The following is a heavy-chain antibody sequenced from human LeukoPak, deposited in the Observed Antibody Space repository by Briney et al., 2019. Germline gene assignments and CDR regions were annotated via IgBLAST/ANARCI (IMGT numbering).Heavy chain of an antibody. D-gene: IGHD1-26*01. CDR3: ARDRKVGATLWRTDY. J-gene: IGHJ4*02. CDR2: ISAYNGNT. CDR1: VYTFTSYG. V-gene: IGHV1-18*01. Sequence: SVNVSYNASVYTFTSYGISWAPQAPGQGLEWMGWISAYNGNTNYAQKLQGRVTMTTDTSTSTAYMELRSLRSDDTAVYYCARDRKVGATLWRTDYWGQGTLVTVSS.